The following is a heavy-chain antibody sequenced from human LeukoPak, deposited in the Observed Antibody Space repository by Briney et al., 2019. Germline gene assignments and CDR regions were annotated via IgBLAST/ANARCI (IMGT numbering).Heavy chain of an antibody. D-gene: IGHD2-21*02. CDR1: GGSFSGYY. Sequence: KASETLSLTCAVYGGSFSGYYWSWIRQPPGKGLEWIGEINHSGSTNYNPSLRSRVTISVDTSKNQFSLKLSSVTAADTAVYYCARGVVTGFDYWGQGTLVTVSS. V-gene: IGHV4-34*01. J-gene: IGHJ4*02. CDR3: ARGVVTGFDY. CDR2: INHSGST.